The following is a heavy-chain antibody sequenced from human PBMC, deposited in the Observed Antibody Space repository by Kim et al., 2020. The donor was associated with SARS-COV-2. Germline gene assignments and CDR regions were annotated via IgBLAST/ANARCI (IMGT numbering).Heavy chain of an antibody. V-gene: IGHV1-24*01. CDR3: ATGLIVGATGGFDY. Sequence: AQKFQGRVTMTEDTSTDTAYMELSSLRSEDTAVYYCATGLIVGATGGFDYWGQGTLVTVSS. J-gene: IGHJ4*02. D-gene: IGHD1-26*01.